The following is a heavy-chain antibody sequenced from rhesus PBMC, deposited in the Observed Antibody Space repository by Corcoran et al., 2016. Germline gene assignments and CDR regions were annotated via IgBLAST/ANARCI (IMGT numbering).Heavy chain of an antibody. J-gene: IGHJ4*01. V-gene: IGHV4-122*02. D-gene: IGHD3-16*01. CDR3: ARELYSGSYPHFDY. CDR2: ITYSGST. Sequence: QVQLQESGPGLVRPSATLSLTSAVSGGSNYYWHRNRQPPGKGLEWIGYITYSGSTSYNPSLKSRVTISRDTSKNQFSLKLSSVTAADTAVYYCARELYSGSYPHFDYWGQGVLVTVSS. CDR1: GGSNYY.